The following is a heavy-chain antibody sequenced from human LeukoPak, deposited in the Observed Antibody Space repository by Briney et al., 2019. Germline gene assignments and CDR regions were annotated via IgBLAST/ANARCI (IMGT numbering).Heavy chain of an antibody. CDR1: GXTFSNYA. D-gene: IGHD3-22*01. J-gene: IGHJ4*02. CDR3: AKDPYYYDTSGYNGDY. CDR2: ISGSGGST. V-gene: IGHV3-23*01. Sequence: PGGSLRLSWAASGXTFSNYAVSWVRQAPGKGLEWVSSISGSGGSTYYADSVKGRFTISRDNSKNTLFLQMNSLRAEDTAVYYCAKDPYYYDTSGYNGDYWGQGTLVTVSS.